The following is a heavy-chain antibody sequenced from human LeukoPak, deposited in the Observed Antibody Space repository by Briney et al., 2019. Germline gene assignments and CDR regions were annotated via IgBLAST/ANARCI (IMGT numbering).Heavy chain of an antibody. V-gene: IGHV3-74*01. CDR2: ISGDGSRT. Sequence: PGGSLRLSCAASGFTFSNYWMHWVRQAPGMGLVWVSRISGDGSRTDYADSAKGRFTISRDNAKNTLYLQMNSLRAEDTAVYYCARAPGGSYYYYRGQGTLVTVSS. CDR3: ARAPGGSYYYY. J-gene: IGHJ4*02. D-gene: IGHD1-26*01. CDR1: GFTFSNYW.